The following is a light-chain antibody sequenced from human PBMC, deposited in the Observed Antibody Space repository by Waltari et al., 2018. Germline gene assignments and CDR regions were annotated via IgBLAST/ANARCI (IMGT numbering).Light chain of an antibody. Sequence: QSALTQPASVSGSPGQSITISCPGTSSHVGLYDFVSWFQQHPGKAPKVMIYKVNNRPSGVSNRFSGSKSANTASLTISGLQAEDEADYYCSSYTRRSYWVFGGGTQLTVL. V-gene: IGLV2-14*01. J-gene: IGLJ3*02. CDR2: KVN. CDR3: SSYTRRSYWV. CDR1: SSHVGLYDF.